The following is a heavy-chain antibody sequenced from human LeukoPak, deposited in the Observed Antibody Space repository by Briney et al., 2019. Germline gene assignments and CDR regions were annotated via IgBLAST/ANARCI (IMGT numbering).Heavy chain of an antibody. V-gene: IGHV5-51*01. CDR1: GYTFTNYW. J-gene: IGHJ4*02. Sequence: RAGESLKISCQGSGYTFTNYWIGWVRQMPGKGLEWMGIIYPGDSDTRYSPSFQGQVTISADKSISTAYLQWSSLKASDTAMYYCASHYEAVTRGYYWGQGTLVTVSS. CDR3: ASHYEAVTRGYY. CDR2: IYPGDSDT. D-gene: IGHD4-17*01.